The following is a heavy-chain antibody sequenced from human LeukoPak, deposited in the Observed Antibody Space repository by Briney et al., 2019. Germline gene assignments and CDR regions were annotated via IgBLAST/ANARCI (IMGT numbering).Heavy chain of an antibody. CDR2: IYYSGST. J-gene: IGHJ2*01. CDR1: GGSISSYY. V-gene: IGHV4-59*08. D-gene: IGHD3-22*01. CDR3: ARIYYYDSSGYSTIYWYFDL. Sequence: SATLSLTCTVSGGSISSYYWSWIRQPPGKGLEWIGYIYYSGSTNYNPSLKSRVTISVDTSKNQFSLKLSSVTAADTAVYYCARIYYYDSSGYSTIYWYFDLWGRGTLVTVSS.